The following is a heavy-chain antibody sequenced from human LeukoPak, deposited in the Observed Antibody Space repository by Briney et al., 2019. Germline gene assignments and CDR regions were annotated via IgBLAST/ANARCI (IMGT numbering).Heavy chain of an antibody. CDR1: GGSISSYY. Sequence: SETLSLTCTVSGGSISSYYWNWIRQPPGKGLEWIGYIYYSGSTNYNPSLKSRVTISVDTSKNQFSLKLSSVTAADTAVYYCARERGDSSGYYYRFDYWGQGTLVTVSS. V-gene: IGHV4-59*01. D-gene: IGHD3-22*01. CDR3: ARERGDSSGYYYRFDY. J-gene: IGHJ4*02. CDR2: IYYSGST.